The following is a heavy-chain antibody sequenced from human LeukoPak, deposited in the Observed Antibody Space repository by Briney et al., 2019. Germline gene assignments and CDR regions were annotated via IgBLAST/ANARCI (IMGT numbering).Heavy chain of an antibody. CDR3: AKVGDYVWGSYRIDY. V-gene: IGHV3-30*18. CDR2: ISYDESNK. D-gene: IGHD3-16*02. J-gene: IGHJ4*02. CDR1: GFMCSNYG. Sequence: GRSLRLSCEASGFMCSNYGMHWVRQAPGKGLEWVAVISYDESNKNYGDSVKGRFTISRDNSKNTLYLQMNSLRAEDTAVYYCAKVGDYVWGSYRIDYWGQGTLVTVSS.